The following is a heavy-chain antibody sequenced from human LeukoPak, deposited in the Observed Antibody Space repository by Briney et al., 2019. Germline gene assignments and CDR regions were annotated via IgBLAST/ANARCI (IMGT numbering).Heavy chain of an antibody. Sequence: TSETLSLTCAVYGGSFSGYYWSWIRQPPGKGLEWIGEINHSGSTNYNPSLKSRVTISVDTSKNQFSLKLSSVTAADTAVYYCARGKRSSGWERPGLFPSPLNDNWFDPWGQGTLVTVSS. V-gene: IGHV4-34*01. CDR3: ARGKRSSGWERPGLFPSPLNDNWFDP. CDR1: GGSFSGYY. D-gene: IGHD6-19*01. J-gene: IGHJ5*02. CDR2: INHSGST.